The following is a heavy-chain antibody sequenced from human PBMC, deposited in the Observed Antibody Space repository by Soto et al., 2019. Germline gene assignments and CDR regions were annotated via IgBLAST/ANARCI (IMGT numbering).Heavy chain of an antibody. CDR1: GFTFSFYA. J-gene: IGHJ4*02. V-gene: IGHV3-30*04. D-gene: IGHD3-16*01. CDR2: ISYNGRNK. Sequence: SLRLSCAASGFTFSFYAMHWVRQAPGKGLEWVAVISYNGRNKHYVDSVKGRLTISRDNSQDTLYLQMDSLRPDDTAVYYCARQAKIGDRSQFYFDSWGQGTLVTVSS. CDR3: ARQAKIGDRSQFYFDS.